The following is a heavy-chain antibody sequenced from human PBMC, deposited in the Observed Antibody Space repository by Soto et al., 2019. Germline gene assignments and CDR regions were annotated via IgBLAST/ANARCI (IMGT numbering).Heavy chain of an antibody. V-gene: IGHV4-34*01. CDR3: ARGLRFGELNP. Sequence: QVQLQQWGAGLLKPSETLSLTCAVYGGSFSGYYWSWIRQPPGKGLEWIGEINHSGSTNYNPSLKSRVTISVDTSKNQFSLKLSSVTAADTAVYYCARGLRFGELNPWGQGTLVTVSS. CDR1: GGSFSGYY. J-gene: IGHJ5*02. CDR2: INHSGST. D-gene: IGHD3-10*01.